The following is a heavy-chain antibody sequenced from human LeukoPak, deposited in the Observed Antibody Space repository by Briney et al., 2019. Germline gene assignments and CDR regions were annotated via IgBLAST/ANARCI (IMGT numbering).Heavy chain of an antibody. CDR1: GGSFSSYY. J-gene: IGHJ4*02. D-gene: IGHD5-18*01. V-gene: IGHV4-59*12. CDR3: ARDSTTAMVTFFDY. Sequence: PSETLSLTCTVSGGSFSSYYWSWIRQPPGKGLEWIGYIYYSGSTDYNPSLKSRVTMSVDTSKNQFSLKLSSVTAADTAVYYCARDSTTAMVTFFDYWGQGTLVTVSS. CDR2: IYYSGST.